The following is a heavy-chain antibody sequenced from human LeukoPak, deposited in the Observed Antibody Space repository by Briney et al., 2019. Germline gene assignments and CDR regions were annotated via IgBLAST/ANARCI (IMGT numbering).Heavy chain of an antibody. J-gene: IGHJ3*02. D-gene: IGHD1-7*01. V-gene: IGHV3-23*01. CDR3: AKVSNGNYAGDAFDI. CDR1: GFTFSGYA. CDR2: ISGGGGST. Sequence: SGASLRLSCAASGFTFSGYAMTWVRQAPGKGLEWVSAISGGGGSTYYADSVKGRFTISRDNSKNPLYLQMSSLRADDTAVYYCAKVSNGNYAGDAFDIWGQGTMVTVSS.